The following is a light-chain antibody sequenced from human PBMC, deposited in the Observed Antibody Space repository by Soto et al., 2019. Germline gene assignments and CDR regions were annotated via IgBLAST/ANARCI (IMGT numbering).Light chain of an antibody. Sequence: EIVLTQSPATLSLSPGERATLSCRASRSVSNYLAWYQQKPGQAPRLLIYDASNRATGIPARFSGSGSGTDFTLTISSLQSEDFAVYYCQEYIQWPPGMFGPGTKVDIK. CDR2: DAS. CDR3: QEYIQWPPGM. J-gene: IGKJ1*01. CDR1: RSVSNY. V-gene: IGKV3-11*01.